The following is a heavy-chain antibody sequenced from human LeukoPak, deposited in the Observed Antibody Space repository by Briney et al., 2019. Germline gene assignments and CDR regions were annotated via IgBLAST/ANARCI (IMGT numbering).Heavy chain of an antibody. D-gene: IGHD5-12*01. J-gene: IGHJ6*02. Sequence: GGSLRLSCAASGFTFNDYYMSWIRQAPGKGLEWVSYISSSSRSTTYADSVKGRFTISRDNARNSLYLQMNSLRAEDTAVYYCSGGYDADYLFYYGMDVWGQGTTVTVSS. CDR3: SGGYDADYLFYYGMDV. CDR1: GFTFNDYY. V-gene: IGHV3-11*06. CDR2: ISSSSRST.